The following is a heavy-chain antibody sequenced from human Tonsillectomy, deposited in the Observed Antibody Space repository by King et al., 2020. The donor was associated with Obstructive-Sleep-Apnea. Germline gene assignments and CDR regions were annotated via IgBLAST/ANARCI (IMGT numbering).Heavy chain of an antibody. V-gene: IGHV4-59*01. J-gene: IGHJ5*02. Sequence: LQLQESGPGLVKPSETLSLTCTVSGGSISSYYWSWIRQPPGKGLEWIGYIYYSGSTNYNPSLKSRVTISMDTSKNQFSLRLNSVTAADTAVYFCARIYGDYNAIWFDPWGQGTLVTVSS. CDR3: ARIYGDYNAIWFDP. CDR1: GGSISSYY. D-gene: IGHD4-17*01. CDR2: IYYSGST.